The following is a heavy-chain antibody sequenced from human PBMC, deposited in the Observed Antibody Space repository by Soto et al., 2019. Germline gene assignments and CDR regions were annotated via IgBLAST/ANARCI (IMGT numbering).Heavy chain of an antibody. CDR1: GGTFSSYA. Sequence: GASVKVSCKASGGTFSSYAISWVRQAPGQGLEWMGGIIPIFGTANYAQKFQGRVTITADESTSTAYMELSSLRSEDTAVYYCARVVVPAARAYYGMDVWGQGTTVTVSS. CDR3: ARVVVPAARAYYGMDV. CDR2: IIPIFGTA. J-gene: IGHJ6*02. D-gene: IGHD2-2*01. V-gene: IGHV1-69*13.